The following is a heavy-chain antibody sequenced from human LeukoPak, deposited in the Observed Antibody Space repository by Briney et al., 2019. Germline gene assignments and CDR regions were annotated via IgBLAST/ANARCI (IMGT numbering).Heavy chain of an antibody. V-gene: IGHV3-21*01. Sequence: PGGSLRLSCAASGFTFSSYSMNWVRQAPGKGLEWVSSISSSSSYIYYADSVKGRFTISRDNAKNSLYLQMNSLRAEDTAVYYCARGCYDILTGYPRASTDYWGQGTLVTVSS. D-gene: IGHD3-9*01. CDR2: ISSSSSYI. J-gene: IGHJ4*02. CDR1: GFTFSSYS. CDR3: ARGCYDILTGYPRASTDY.